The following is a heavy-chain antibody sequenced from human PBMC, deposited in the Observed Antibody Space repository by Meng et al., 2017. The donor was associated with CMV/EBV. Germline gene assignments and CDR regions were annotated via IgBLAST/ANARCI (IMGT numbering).Heavy chain of an antibody. D-gene: IGHD1-26*01. CDR3: ANGRGGPFDY. CDR2: ISGSGGST. J-gene: IGHJ4*02. CDR1: GFTFSSYA. V-gene: IGHV3-23*01. Sequence: GESLKISCAASGFTFSSYAMSWVRQAPGKGLEWVSAISGSGGSTYYADSVKGRFTISRDNSKNTLYLQMNSLRAEDTAVYYCANGRGGPFDYWGQGTLVTVSS.